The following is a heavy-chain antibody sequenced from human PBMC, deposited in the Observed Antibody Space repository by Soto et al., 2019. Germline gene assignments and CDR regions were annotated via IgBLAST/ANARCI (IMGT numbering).Heavy chain of an antibody. CDR1: GFTFSIYA. V-gene: IGHV3-30-3*01. CDR2: ISYDGTNK. CDR3: AREAAAPSYYYYGMDV. D-gene: IGHD6-25*01. J-gene: IGHJ6*02. Sequence: QVQLVESGGGVVLPGRSLRLSCAASGFTFSIYAIHWISQAPGKGLEWVTVISYDGTNKYYADSVKDRFTVSRDNSKNTLNLLMNSLRVEDTAVYYCAREAAAPSYYYYGMDVWGQGTTVTVSS.